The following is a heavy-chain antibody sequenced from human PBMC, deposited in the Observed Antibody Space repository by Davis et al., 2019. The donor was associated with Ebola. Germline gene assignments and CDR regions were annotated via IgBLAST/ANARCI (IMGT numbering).Heavy chain of an antibody. V-gene: IGHV3-53*04. J-gene: IGHJ6*02. CDR3: GGLGEFSDV. CDR2: IYSGGST. CDR1: GFTVSSNY. Sequence: GESLKIPCAASGFTVSSNYMSWVRQAPGKGLEWVSVIYSGGSTYYADSVKGRFTISRHNSKNTLYLQMNSLRAEDTAVYYCGGLGEFSDVWGQGTTVTVSS. D-gene: IGHD3-10*01.